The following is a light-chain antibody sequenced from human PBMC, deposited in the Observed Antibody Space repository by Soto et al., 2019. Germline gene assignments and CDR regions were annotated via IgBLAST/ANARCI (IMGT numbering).Light chain of an antibody. CDR2: GAS. Sequence: EIVLTQSPGTLSLSPGERATLSCRASQSVSSSYLAWYQQKPGQAPRLLSYGASSRATGIPDRFSGSGSGTDFTLTISRLEPEDFTVYYCQQYGRSPRTFGQGTKVEIK. CDR3: QQYGRSPRT. V-gene: IGKV3-20*01. CDR1: QSVSSSY. J-gene: IGKJ1*01.